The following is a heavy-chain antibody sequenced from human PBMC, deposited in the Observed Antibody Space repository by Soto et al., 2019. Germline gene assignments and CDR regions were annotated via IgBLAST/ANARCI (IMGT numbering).Heavy chain of an antibody. CDR2: ITYNGGST. J-gene: IGHJ4*02. CDR3: AVVAGSYYLDC. D-gene: IGHD6-19*01. V-gene: IGHV3-64D*08. CDR1: GFTFSSYG. Sequence: GGSLRLSCSASGFTFSSYGMHWVRQAPGKGLEYAPAITYNGGSTNYADSVKARFTISRDNSKNTLYLQMSSLRAEDTAVYYCAVVAGSYYLDCWGQGTLVTVSS.